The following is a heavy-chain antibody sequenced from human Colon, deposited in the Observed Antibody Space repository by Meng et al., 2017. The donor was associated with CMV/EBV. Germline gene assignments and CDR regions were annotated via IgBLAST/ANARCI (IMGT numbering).Heavy chain of an antibody. CDR3: ADYYEGQGGWGP. CDR2: VYDSGTT. D-gene: IGHD3-16*01. J-gene: IGHJ5*02. Sequence: FSGGSINSGHDHWSWIRQHPGKGLEWIGSVYDSGTTYYNPSLKSRVTISLDTSKNQFSLKLNSVTAADTAVYYCADYYEGQGGWGPWGQGILVTVSS. V-gene: IGHV4-31*02. CDR1: GGSINSGHDH.